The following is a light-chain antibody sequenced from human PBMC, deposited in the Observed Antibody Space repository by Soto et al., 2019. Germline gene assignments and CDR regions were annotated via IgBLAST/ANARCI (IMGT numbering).Light chain of an antibody. Sequence: QTVVTQSPSASGTPGQRVTISCSGSSSNIGSYYVYWYQQLPGTAPKLLIYRNNQRPSGVPDRFSVSKSGTSASLAISGLRSEDEADYYCAAWDDSLSGHVVFGGGTKLTVL. CDR3: AAWDDSLSGHVV. CDR1: SSNIGSYY. V-gene: IGLV1-47*01. CDR2: RNN. J-gene: IGLJ2*01.